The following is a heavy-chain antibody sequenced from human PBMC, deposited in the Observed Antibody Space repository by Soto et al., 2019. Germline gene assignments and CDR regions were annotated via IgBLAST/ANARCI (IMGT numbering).Heavy chain of an antibody. D-gene: IGHD3-22*01. CDR1: GYTFTSYG. Sequence: ASVKVSCKASGYTFTSYGISWVRQAPGQGLEWMGWISAYNGNTNYAQKLQGRVTMTTDTSTSTAYMELRSLRSDDTAVYYCARFTPGVGYYDSSGYSIDYWGQGTLVTVSS. V-gene: IGHV1-18*01. J-gene: IGHJ4*02. CDR3: ARFTPGVGYYDSSGYSIDY. CDR2: ISAYNGNT.